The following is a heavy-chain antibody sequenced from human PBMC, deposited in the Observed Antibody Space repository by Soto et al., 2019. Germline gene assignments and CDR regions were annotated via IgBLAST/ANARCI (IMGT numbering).Heavy chain of an antibody. CDR1: GFTFDTYG. D-gene: IGHD1-1*01. CDR2: ISYEGSNT. CDR3: ARVTPGNNLYYFSGLDF. Sequence: PGGSLRLSCVASGFTFDTYGMHWGRQAPGKGLQWVALISYEGSNTYYADSVRGRFTISRDNSKNTLYLQMNTLRPEDTGVYYCARVTPGNNLYYFSGLDFWGQGTSVTVSS. V-gene: IGHV3-30-3*01. J-gene: IGHJ6*02.